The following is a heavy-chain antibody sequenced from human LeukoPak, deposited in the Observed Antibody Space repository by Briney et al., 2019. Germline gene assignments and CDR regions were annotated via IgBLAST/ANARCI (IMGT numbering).Heavy chain of an antibody. Sequence: SETLSLTCAVYGGSFSDYHWNWIRQPPGKGLEWIGEINHSGTSTNYNPSLKSRVTISVDTSKNQFSLKLTSVTAADTAGYYCARAPWAYGNYVHAFDIWGQGTMVTVSS. CDR2: INHSGTST. D-gene: IGHD4-11*01. CDR1: GGSFSDYH. J-gene: IGHJ3*02. V-gene: IGHV4-34*01. CDR3: ARAPWAYGNYVHAFDI.